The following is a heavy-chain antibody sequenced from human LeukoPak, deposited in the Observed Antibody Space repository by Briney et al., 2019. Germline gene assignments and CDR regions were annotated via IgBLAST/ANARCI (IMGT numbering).Heavy chain of an antibody. CDR1: GYTFTGYY. CDR2: INPNSGGT. CDR3: ASDAEDIVVVAAATYYFDY. Sequence: ASVKVSCKASGYTFTGYYMYWVRQAPGQGLEWMGWINPNSGGTNYAQKFQGRVTMTRDTSISTAYMELSRLRSDDTAVYYCASDAEDIVVVAAATYYFDYWGQGTLVTVSS. J-gene: IGHJ4*02. D-gene: IGHD2-2*01. V-gene: IGHV1-2*02.